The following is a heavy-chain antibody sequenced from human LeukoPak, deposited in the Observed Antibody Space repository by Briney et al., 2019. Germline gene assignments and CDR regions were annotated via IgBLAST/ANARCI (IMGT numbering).Heavy chain of an antibody. Sequence: GGSLRLSCAASGFTFSDYYMNWVRQAPGKGLEWVSSISSSSSYIYYADSVKGRFTISRDNAKNSLYLQMNSLRAEDTAVYYCARVGDCSSTSCYSHYYYYMDVWGKGTTVTVSS. D-gene: IGHD2-2*01. V-gene: IGHV3-21*01. CDR3: ARVGDCSSTSCYSHYYYYMDV. CDR1: GFTFSDYY. J-gene: IGHJ6*03. CDR2: ISSSSSYI.